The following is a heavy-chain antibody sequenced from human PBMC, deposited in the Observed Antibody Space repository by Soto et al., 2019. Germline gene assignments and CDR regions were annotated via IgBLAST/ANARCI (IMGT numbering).Heavy chain of an antibody. Sequence: SETLSLTCTVSGGSISSYYWSWIRQPPGKGLEWIGYIYYSGSTNYNPSLKSRVTISVDTSKNQFSLELTSVTAADTAIYYCARRDASGWYSYFDHWGLGILVTVSS. V-gene: IGHV4-59*08. J-gene: IGHJ4*02. D-gene: IGHD6-19*01. CDR2: IYYSGST. CDR1: GGSISSYY. CDR3: ARRDASGWYSYFDH.